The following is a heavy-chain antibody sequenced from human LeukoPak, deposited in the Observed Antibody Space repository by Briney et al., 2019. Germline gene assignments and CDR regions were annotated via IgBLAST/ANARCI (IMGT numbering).Heavy chain of an antibody. Sequence: GGSLRLSCAASGFTFSSYSINWVRQAPGKGLEWVSSISSSSGYIYYADSVRGRFTISRDNAKNSLYLQMNSLRAEDTAVYYCARDGLAAATLHWCFDLWGRGTLVTVSS. V-gene: IGHV3-21*01. J-gene: IGHJ2*01. CDR3: ARDGLAAATLHWCFDL. CDR1: GFTFSSYS. CDR2: ISSSSGYI. D-gene: IGHD6-25*01.